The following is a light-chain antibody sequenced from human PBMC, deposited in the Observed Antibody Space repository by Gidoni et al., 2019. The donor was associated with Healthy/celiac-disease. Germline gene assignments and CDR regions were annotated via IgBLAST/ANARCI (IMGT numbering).Light chain of an antibody. V-gene: IGKV1-39*01. Sequence: DIQMTQSPSSLSASVGDRVTITCRASQSISSYLNWYQQKPGKAPKLLIYAASSLQRGVPSRFSCSGSGTDFTLTISSLQPEDFATSSCHQSYSTPPLTFGQGTRLEIK. CDR2: AAS. J-gene: IGKJ5*01. CDR3: HQSYSTPPLT. CDR1: QSISSY.